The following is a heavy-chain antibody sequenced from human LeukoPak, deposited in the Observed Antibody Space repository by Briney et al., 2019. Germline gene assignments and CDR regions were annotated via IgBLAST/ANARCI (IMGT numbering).Heavy chain of an antibody. V-gene: IGHV3-23*01. Sequence: LSGGSLRLSCAASGFTFSSYAMSWVRQAPGKGLEWVSAISGSGGSTYYADSVKGRFTISRDNSKNTLYLQMNSLGAEDTAVYYCAKSIQLWSVNPSDYWGQGTLVTVSS. CDR3: AKSIQLWSVNPSDY. D-gene: IGHD5-18*01. J-gene: IGHJ4*02. CDR1: GFTFSSYA. CDR2: ISGSGGST.